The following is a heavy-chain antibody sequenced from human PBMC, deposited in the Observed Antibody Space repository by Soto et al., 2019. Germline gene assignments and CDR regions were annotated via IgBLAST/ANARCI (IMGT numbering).Heavy chain of an antibody. CDR2: ISYDGRSD. CDR1: GFTFNSYP. CDR3: ARDPYFDY. Sequence: GGSLRLSCAASGFTFNSYPLHWVRQAPGKGLEWVAVISYDGRSDYYGDSVRGRFTISRDNSKNMVYLQMNSLTPEDTAVYYCARDPYFDYWGQGTLVTVSS. J-gene: IGHJ4*02. V-gene: IGHV3-30*04.